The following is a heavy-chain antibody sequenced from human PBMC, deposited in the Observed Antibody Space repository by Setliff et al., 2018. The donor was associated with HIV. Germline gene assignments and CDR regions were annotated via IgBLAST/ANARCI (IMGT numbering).Heavy chain of an antibody. Sequence: GASVKVSCKASGHTFSNSDIHWVRRATGQGLEWMEWMNPNTGVAGYALKFQGRVTMTRDTSISTAYMELSSLTSEDTAVYWCASGKGVGGVIITGGLDVWGKGTTVTVSS. CDR3: ASGKGVGGVIITGGLDV. D-gene: IGHD3-10*01. V-gene: IGHV1-8*01. CDR2: MNPNTGVA. CDR1: GHTFSNSD. J-gene: IGHJ6*04.